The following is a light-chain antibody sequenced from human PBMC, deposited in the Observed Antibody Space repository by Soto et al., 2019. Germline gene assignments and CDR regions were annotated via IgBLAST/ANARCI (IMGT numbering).Light chain of an antibody. CDR3: CSYATSNTYV. Sequence: QSALTQPASVSGSPGQSITISCTGTSSDVGTYNLVSWYQQHPGKAPKLMISEVSKRPSGVSNRFSGSKSGNTASLTISGLQAEDEADYYCCSYATSNTYVFGTGTKVTVL. V-gene: IGLV2-23*02. J-gene: IGLJ1*01. CDR2: EVS. CDR1: SSDVGTYNL.